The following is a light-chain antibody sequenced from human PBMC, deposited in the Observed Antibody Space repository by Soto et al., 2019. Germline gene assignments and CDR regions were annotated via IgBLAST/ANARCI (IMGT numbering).Light chain of an antibody. Sequence: QSALTQPPSASGSPGHSVTISCTGTSSDVGGYNYVSWYQQHPGKAPKLMIYEVTKRPSGVPDRFSGSKSGNTASLTVSGLQADDEADYYCSSYAGSNNFFGGGTKLTVL. V-gene: IGLV2-8*01. CDR1: SSDVGGYNY. CDR2: EVT. J-gene: IGLJ2*01. CDR3: SSYAGSNNF.